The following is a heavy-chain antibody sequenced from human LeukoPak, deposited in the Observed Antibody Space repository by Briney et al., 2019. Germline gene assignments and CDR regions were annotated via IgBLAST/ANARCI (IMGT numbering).Heavy chain of an antibody. J-gene: IGHJ4*02. CDR3: ARSRPYYDSSGYHDY. CDR1: GGSISSSSYY. CDR2: IYYSGST. Sequence: PSETLSLTCTVSGGSISSSSYYWGWIRQPPGKGLEWIGSIYYSGSTYYNPSLKSRVTISVDTSKNQFSLKLSSVTAADTAVYYCARSRPYYDSSGYHDYWGQGTLVTVSS. D-gene: IGHD3-22*01. V-gene: IGHV4-39*07.